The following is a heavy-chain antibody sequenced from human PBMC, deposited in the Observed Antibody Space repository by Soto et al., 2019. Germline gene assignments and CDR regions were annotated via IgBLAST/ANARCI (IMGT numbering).Heavy chain of an antibody. D-gene: IGHD3-16*01. CDR2: IRPYNAQT. CDR3: ARGGYYDNVWGKLSHYGLDV. Sequence: QVQLVQSASEVMKPGASVKVSCKASGYTFIRYGITWVRQAPGQRLEWMGWIRPYNAQTIYAQNLQGRVTMTADTSTRTVYMQLRSMNSDATAVYYCARGGYYDNVWGKLSHYGLDVLGQGTSVTVSS. J-gene: IGHJ6*02. V-gene: IGHV1-18*01. CDR1: GYTFIRYG.